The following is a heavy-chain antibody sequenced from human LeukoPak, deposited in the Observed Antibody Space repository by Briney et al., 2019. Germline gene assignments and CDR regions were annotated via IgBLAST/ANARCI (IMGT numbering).Heavy chain of an antibody. CDR1: GGSISSYY. CDR2: IYYTWTP. CDR3: ASVSRFGEFYPFDY. Sequence: SETLSFTRNVSGGSISSYYWNWIRQPPGKGLEGIGNIYYTWTPNYNPSLKCRVTISVATSKNQVSLKLSSVTAADTAVFYCASVSRFGEFYPFDYWGQGTLVTVSS. D-gene: IGHD3-10*01. J-gene: IGHJ4*02. V-gene: IGHV4-59*01.